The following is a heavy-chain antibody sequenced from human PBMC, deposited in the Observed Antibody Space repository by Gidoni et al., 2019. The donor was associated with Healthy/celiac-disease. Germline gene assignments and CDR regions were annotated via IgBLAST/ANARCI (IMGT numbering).Heavy chain of an antibody. Sequence: EVQLLESGGGLVQPGGSLRLSCAASGFTFSSYAMSWVRQAPGKGLEWVSAISGSGGSTYYADSVKGRFTISRDNSKNTLYLQMNSLRAEDTAVYYCAKDGGYDFWSGYHDAFDIWGQGTMVTVSS. CDR1: GFTFSSYA. CDR3: AKDGGYDFWSGYHDAFDI. V-gene: IGHV3-23*01. J-gene: IGHJ3*02. CDR2: ISGSGGST. D-gene: IGHD3-3*01.